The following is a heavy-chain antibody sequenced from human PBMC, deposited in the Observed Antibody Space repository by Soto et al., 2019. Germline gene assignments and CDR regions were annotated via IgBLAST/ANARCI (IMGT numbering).Heavy chain of an antibody. D-gene: IGHD6-19*01. CDR3: VIRLAVPGPSGDFHD. J-gene: IGHJ4*02. Sequence: LSLTCTVSGASISTTSHFWGWIRQPPVKGRAGVVSVYNSATTFYNPSLESRVTLSLDASKHQFSLTLSSVSAADTSVYYCVIRLAVPGPSGDFHDWGQGTLVTVSS. CDR1: GASISTTSHF. V-gene: IGHV4-39*01. CDR2: VYNSATT.